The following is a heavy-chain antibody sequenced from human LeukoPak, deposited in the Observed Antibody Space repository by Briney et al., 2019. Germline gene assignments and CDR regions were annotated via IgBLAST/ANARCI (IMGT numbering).Heavy chain of an antibody. CDR1: GFSFSSYG. J-gene: IGHJ5*02. V-gene: IGHV3-23*01. CDR2: ISGSGGRT. CDR3: AKDYEPLVGVHRWGDWFDP. Sequence: GGSLRLSCAASGFSFSSYGMNWVRQAPGKGLEWVSGISGSGGRTYYADSVKGRFTISRDNSKNTLCLQMNSLRAEDTAVYYCAKDYEPLVGVHRWGDWFDPWGQGTLVTVSS. D-gene: IGHD1-26*01.